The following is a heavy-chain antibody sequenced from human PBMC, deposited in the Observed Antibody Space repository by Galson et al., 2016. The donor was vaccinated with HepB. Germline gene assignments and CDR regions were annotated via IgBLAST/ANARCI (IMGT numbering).Heavy chain of an antibody. CDR2: IYYSGST. CDR3: ARDRTRGFDTSGYYYGGFDY. Sequence: SETLSLTCTVSGGSISSYYWSWIRQPPGKGLEWIGYIYYSGSTNYKPSLKSRVTISLDTSKTQFSLKLSSVTAADTAMYYCARDRTRGFDTSGYYYGGFDYWGQGTLVTVSS. J-gene: IGHJ4*02. V-gene: IGHV4-59*01. D-gene: IGHD3-22*01. CDR1: GGSISSYY.